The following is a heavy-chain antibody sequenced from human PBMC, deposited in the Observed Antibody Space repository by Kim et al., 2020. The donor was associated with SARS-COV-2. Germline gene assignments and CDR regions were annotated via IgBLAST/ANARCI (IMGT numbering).Heavy chain of an antibody. V-gene: IGHV4-34*01. D-gene: IGHD5-12*01. CDR2: INHSGST. CDR3: ARGRGAWLRFGGYYYGMDV. J-gene: IGHJ6*02. Sequence: SETLSLTCAVYGGSLSGYYWSWIRQPPGKGLEWIGEINHSGSTNYNPSLKSRVTISVDTSKNQFSLKLSSVTAADTAVYYCARGRGAWLRFGGYYYGMDVWGQGTTVTVSS. CDR1: GGSLSGYY.